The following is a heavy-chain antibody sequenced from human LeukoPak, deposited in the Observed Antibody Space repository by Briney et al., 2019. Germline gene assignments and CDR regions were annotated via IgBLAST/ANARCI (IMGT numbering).Heavy chain of an antibody. D-gene: IGHD6-13*01. J-gene: IGHJ4*02. CDR3: AKDIAAAGISGYFDY. V-gene: IGHV3-30*02. Sequence: PGGSLRLSCAASGFTFSSYGMHWVRQAPGKGLDWVAFIRYDGRNKYYADSVKGRFTISRDNSKNTLYLQMNSLRAEDTAVYYCAKDIAAAGISGYFDYWGQGTLVTVSS. CDR1: GFTFSSYG. CDR2: IRYDGRNK.